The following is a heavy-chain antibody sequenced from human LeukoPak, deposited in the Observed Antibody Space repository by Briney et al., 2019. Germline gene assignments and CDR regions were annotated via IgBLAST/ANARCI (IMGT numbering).Heavy chain of an antibody. D-gene: IGHD2-8*01. CDR3: AKDKWWGASDH. CDR2: INGDATAT. Sequence: GGSLRLSCAAPGFSFSAHWMHWVRQAPGKELVWVAQINGDATATNYAGSVKGRFTISRDNAKNTVHLQMSTLTAEDTAVYYCAKDKWWGASDHWGQGSLVTVSS. CDR1: GFSFSAHW. V-gene: IGHV3-74*01. J-gene: IGHJ4*02.